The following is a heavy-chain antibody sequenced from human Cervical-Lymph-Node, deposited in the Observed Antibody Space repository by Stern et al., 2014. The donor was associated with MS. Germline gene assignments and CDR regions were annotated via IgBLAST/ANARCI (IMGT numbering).Heavy chain of an antibody. V-gene: IGHV3-9*01. J-gene: IGHJ4*02. CDR2: INWDSSSI. D-gene: IGHD5-18*01. Sequence: EVHLVESGGGLVQPGRSLRLSCAASGFTFDDYAMHWVRQVPGKGLEWVSGINWDSSSIGYADSVQGRFTISRDRAKNSLYLQMNSLRADDSALYYCARTPSSGYSFGYLHYWGQGTLVTVSS. CDR3: ARTPSSGYSFGYLHY. CDR1: GFTFDDYA.